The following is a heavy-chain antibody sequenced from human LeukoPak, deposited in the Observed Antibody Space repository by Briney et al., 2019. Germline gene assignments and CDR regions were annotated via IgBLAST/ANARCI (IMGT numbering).Heavy chain of an antibody. CDR2: IKQDGSEK. CDR1: GFTFSNYW. J-gene: IGHJ4*02. D-gene: IGHD3-16*01. Sequence: GGSLRLSCVVSGFTFSNYWMSGVRQAPGKGLEWVANIKQDGSEKYYVDSVKGRFSISRDNAKNSLYLQMNSLRAEDTAVYYCARDGRFGGPDFDYWGQGTLVTVSS. V-gene: IGHV3-7*01. CDR3: ARDGRFGGPDFDY.